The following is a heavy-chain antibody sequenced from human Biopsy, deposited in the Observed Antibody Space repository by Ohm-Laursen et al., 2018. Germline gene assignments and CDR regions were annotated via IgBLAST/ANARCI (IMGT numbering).Heavy chain of an antibody. CDR1: GGSISNNNYY. J-gene: IGHJ5*02. CDR2: IFYRGST. Sequence: SETLSLTCTVSGGSISNNNYYWGWIRQPPGKGLEWIGSIFYRGSTHYKPSLKSQVNISVDNSKNQFSLKLNFMTAADAAVYYCARDYDTSGYYYVSWGQGTLVTVSS. V-gene: IGHV4-39*01. D-gene: IGHD3-22*01. CDR3: ARDYDTSGYYYVS.